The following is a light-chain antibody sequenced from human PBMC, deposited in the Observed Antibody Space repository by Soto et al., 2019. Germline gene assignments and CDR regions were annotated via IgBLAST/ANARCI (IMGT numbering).Light chain of an antibody. V-gene: IGLV1-47*01. J-gene: IGLJ2*01. CDR2: RNS. Sequence: QSVLTQSPSASGTPGQRVTISCSGSSSNIGGNYVYWYQQLTGGAPKLLICRNSQRPSGVPDRFSGSKSGTSASLAISVLRSEDDADYFCAARDDSPIGMIFGGGTHLTVL. CDR3: AARDDSPIGMI. CDR1: SSNIGGNY.